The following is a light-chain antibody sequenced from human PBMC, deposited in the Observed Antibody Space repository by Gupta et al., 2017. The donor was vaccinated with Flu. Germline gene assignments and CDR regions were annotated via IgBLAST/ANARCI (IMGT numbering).Light chain of an antibody. V-gene: IGLV1-44*01. CDR3: AAWDDRVNGVI. CDR2: SSY. J-gene: IGLJ2*01. CDR1: MSNIGTKA. Sequence: SVLTQPHSASGASGQPVTITWPGSMSNIGTKAANWYQQVSGTAPKLLIYSSYHRPSGVPDRFSGSESGTSASLAINGLQADDEADYYCAAWDDRVNGVIFGGGTKLTVL.